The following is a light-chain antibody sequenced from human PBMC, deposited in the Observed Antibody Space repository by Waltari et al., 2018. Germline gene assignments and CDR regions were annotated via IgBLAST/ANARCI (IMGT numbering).Light chain of an antibody. CDR2: RNN. J-gene: IGLJ3*02. CDR3: AAWDDSLSRWL. Sequence: QSVLTQPPSASGTPGQRVTISCSGRSPHIGSNYVYWYQPVPGAAPKLLIYRNNQRPSGVPDRFSGSKSGTSASLAISGLRSEDEADYYCAAWDDSLSRWLLGGGTKLTVL. V-gene: IGLV1-47*01. CDR1: SPHIGSNY.